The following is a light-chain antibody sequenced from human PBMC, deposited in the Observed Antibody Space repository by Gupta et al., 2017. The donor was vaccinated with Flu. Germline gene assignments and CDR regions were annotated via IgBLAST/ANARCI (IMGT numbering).Light chain of an antibody. CDR1: QDISSC. CDR3: QQDNSFPHT. J-gene: IGKJ2*01. V-gene: IGKV1-5*01. CDR2: KAS. Sequence: PSTLSASVGDRVTITCRANQDISSCLAWYQQKPGKAPKLLIYKASNLETGVPSRFSGSGSGTDFTLTISSLQPDDFATYYCQQDNSFPHTFGQGTKVEIK.